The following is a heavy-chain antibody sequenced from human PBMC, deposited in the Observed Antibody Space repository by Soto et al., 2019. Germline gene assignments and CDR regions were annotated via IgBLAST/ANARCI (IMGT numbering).Heavy chain of an antibody. CDR3: ARDCYGGKEGRDGRDV. D-gene: IGHD2-15*01. CDR1: GGSVSSDSFY. V-gene: IGHV4-61*01. J-gene: IGHJ6*02. CDR2: IYDSGST. Sequence: SETLSLTCTVSGGSVSSDSFYWSWIRQPPGKGREWIGYIYDSGSTNSNPSIKSRVTIAVDTSKTKVEMKLSEGTAADTAVYYCARDCYGGKEGRDGRDVGGQGTKVTVS.